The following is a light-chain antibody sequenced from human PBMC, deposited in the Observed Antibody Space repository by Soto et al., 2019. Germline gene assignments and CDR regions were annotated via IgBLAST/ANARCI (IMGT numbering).Light chain of an antibody. V-gene: IGLV2-8*01. CDR1: SSDAGAFNY. CDR2: EIN. J-gene: IGLJ1*01. Sequence: QSVLTQPPSASGSPGQSITISCTGTSSDAGAFNYVSWYQQHPGKAPKLMIFEINKRPSGVPDRFSGSKSGNSASLTVSGLQTEDEADYYCSSYAGSNIYVFGSGTKVTVL. CDR3: SSYAGSNIYV.